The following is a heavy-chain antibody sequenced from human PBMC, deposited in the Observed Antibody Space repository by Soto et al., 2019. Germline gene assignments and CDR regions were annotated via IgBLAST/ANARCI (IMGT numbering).Heavy chain of an antibody. CDR3: ARQRSAGWPLDL. CDR2: FDARDKYD. Sequence: PGESLKTPRKGSGYNFGTYWITWVRQVPGKGVERMGRFDARDKYDNFCPSFRGHVTLSIDKSTNTVSLQWNTLKAADTAMYYCARQRSAGWPLDLWGQGTMVTVSS. CDR1: GYNFGTYW. V-gene: IGHV5-10-1*02. D-gene: IGHD2-15*01. J-gene: IGHJ3*01.